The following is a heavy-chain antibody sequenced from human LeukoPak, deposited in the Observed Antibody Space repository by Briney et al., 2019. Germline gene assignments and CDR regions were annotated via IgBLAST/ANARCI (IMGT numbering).Heavy chain of an antibody. CDR2: IYTSGST. D-gene: IGHD2-8*01. Sequence: SQTLSHTCTVSGGSISSGSYYWSWIRQPAGKGLEWIGRIYTSGSTNYNPSLKSRVTISVDTSKNQFSLKLSSVTAADTAVYYCARERGVYYYYYYMDVWGKGTTVTVSS. CDR1: GGSISSGSYY. J-gene: IGHJ6*03. V-gene: IGHV4-61*02. CDR3: ARERGVYYYYYYMDV.